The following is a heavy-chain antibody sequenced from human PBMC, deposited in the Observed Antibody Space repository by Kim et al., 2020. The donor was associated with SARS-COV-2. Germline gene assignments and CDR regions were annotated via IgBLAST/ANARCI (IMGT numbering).Heavy chain of an antibody. CDR1: GGSFSGYY. J-gene: IGHJ6*01. D-gene: IGHD3-10*01. V-gene: IGHV4-34*01. CDR3: ARGEAGSYYNVPIYYYGM. CDR2: INHSGST. Sequence: SETLSLTCAVYGGSFSGYYWSWIRQPPGKGLEWIGEINHSGSTNYNPSLKSRVTISVDTSKNQFSLKLSSVTAADTAVYYCARGEAGSYYNVPIYYYGM.